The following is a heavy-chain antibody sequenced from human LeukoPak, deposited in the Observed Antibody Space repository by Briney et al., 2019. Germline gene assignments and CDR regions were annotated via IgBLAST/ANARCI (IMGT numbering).Heavy chain of an antibody. CDR2: INPSGGST. V-gene: IGHV1-46*01. Sequence: ASVKVSCKASGYTFTSYYMHWVRQAPGQGLEWMGIINPSGGSTSYAQKFQGRVTMTRDMSTSTVYMELSSLRSEDTAVYYCARCGTSYYDSSGYTPPYCFDYWGQGTLVTVSS. D-gene: IGHD3-22*01. CDR1: GYTFTSYY. J-gene: IGHJ4*02. CDR3: ARCGTSYYDSSGYTPPYCFDY.